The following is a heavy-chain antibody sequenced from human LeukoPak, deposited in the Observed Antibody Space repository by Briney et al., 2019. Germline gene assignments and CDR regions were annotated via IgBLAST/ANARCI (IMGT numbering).Heavy chain of an antibody. V-gene: IGHV3-11*04. D-gene: IGHD3-22*01. J-gene: IGHJ3*02. CDR3: AGLYYDSSGYYDAFDI. CDR2: ISDRGITI. Sequence: GGSLRLSCAASGFTFSDYYMSWIRQAPGKGLEWVSYISDRGITIFYAESVKGRFTISRDNAKNSLYLQMSSLRAEDTAMYYCAGLYYDSSGYYDAFDIWGQGTMVTVSS. CDR1: GFTFSDYY.